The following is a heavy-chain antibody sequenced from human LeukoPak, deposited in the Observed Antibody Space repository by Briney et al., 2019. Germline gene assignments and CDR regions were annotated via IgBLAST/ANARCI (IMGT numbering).Heavy chain of an antibody. CDR2: ISAYNGNT. J-gene: IGHJ4*02. CDR1: GYTFTSYG. V-gene: IGHV1-18*01. D-gene: IGHD3-22*01. Sequence: ASVKVSCKASGYTFTSYGISWVRQAPGQGLEWMGWISAYNGNTNYAKKLQGRVTMTTDTSTSTAYMELRSLRSDDTAVYYCARDDSSGHDPVPFDYWGQGTLVTVSS. CDR3: ARDDSSGHDPVPFDY.